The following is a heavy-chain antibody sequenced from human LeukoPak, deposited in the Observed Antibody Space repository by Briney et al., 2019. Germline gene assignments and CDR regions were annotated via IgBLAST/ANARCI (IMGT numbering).Heavy chain of an antibody. V-gene: IGHV3-48*03. D-gene: IGHD2-15*01. CDR2: ISSSGSTI. Sequence: GGSLRLSCAASGSTFSSYEMNWVRPAPGKGLEWVSYISSSGSTIYYADSVKGRFTISRDNAKNSLYLQMNSLRAEDTAVYYCAREIRYCSGSKCYLFDYWGQGTLVTVSS. CDR1: GSTFSSYE. CDR3: AREIRYCSGSKCYLFDY. J-gene: IGHJ4*02.